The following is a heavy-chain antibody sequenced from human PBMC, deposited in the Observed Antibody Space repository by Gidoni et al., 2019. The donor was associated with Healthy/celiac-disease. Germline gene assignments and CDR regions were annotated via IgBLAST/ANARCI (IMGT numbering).Heavy chain of an antibody. CDR1: GYSFTSYW. J-gene: IGHJ3*02. CDR2: IDPSDSYT. D-gene: IGHD6-13*01. Sequence: EVQLVQSGAEVKKPGESLRISCKGSGYSFTSYWISWVRQMPGKGLEWMGRIDPSDSYTNYSPSFQGHVTISADKSISTAYLQWSSLKASDTAMYYCARPHYRRWGSSSWTRDAFDIWGQGTMVTVSS. CDR3: ARPHYRRWGSSSWTRDAFDI. V-gene: IGHV5-10-1*03.